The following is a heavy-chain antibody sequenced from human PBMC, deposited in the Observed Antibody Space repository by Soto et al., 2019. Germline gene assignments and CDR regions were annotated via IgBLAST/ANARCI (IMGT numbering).Heavy chain of an antibody. V-gene: IGHV4-4*02. D-gene: IGHD4-17*01. Sequence: QVQLQESGPGLVKPSGTLSLTCAVSGASISSNNWWSWVRQPPGKGLEWVGEIYHSGSTNYNLSHKRRVTISIDKSKNQFALKLSSVTAADTAVYYCARSTVTEDYWGQGTLVTVSS. CDR2: IYHSGST. J-gene: IGHJ4*02. CDR1: GASISSNNW. CDR3: ARSTVTEDY.